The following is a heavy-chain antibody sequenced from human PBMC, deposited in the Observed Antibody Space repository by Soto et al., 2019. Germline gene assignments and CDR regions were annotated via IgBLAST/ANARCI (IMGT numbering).Heavy chain of an antibody. J-gene: IGHJ4*02. V-gene: IGHV4-34*01. D-gene: IGHD1-26*01. CDR2: INHSGST. CDR1: GGSFSGYY. Sequence: SETLSLTCAVYGGSFSGYYWSWIRQPPGKGLEWIGEINHSGSTNYNPSLKSRVTISVDTSKNQFSLKLSSVTAADTAVYYCARAYSGSYYGSRFDYWGQGTLVTVSS. CDR3: ARAYSGSYYGSRFDY.